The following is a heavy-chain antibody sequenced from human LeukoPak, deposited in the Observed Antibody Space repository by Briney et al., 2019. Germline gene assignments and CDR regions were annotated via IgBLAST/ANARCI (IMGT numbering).Heavy chain of an antibody. J-gene: IGHJ4*02. V-gene: IGHV4-34*01. D-gene: IGHD6-19*01. Sequence: PSETLSLTCAVYGGSFSGYYWSWICQPPGKGLEWIGEINHSGSTNYNPSLKSRVTISVDTSKNQFSLKLSSVTAADTAVYYCARERRRQQWLVVGFDYWGQGTLVTVSS. CDR1: GGSFSGYY. CDR2: INHSGST. CDR3: ARERRRQQWLVVGFDY.